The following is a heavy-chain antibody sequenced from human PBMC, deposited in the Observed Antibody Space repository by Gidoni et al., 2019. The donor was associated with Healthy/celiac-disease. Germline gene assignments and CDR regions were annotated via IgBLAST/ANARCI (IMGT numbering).Heavy chain of an antibody. Sequence: EVQLVQSGAEVKQPGESLKISCKGSGYSLTSYWIGWVRQRPGKGLEGMGIIYPGDSDTRYSPSFQGQVTISADKSISTAYLQWSSLKASDTAMYYCARHTSTVTTGGDFWGQGTLVTVSS. CDR1: GYSLTSYW. J-gene: IGHJ4*02. D-gene: IGHD4-17*01. CDR2: IYPGDSDT. CDR3: ARHTSTVTTGGDF. V-gene: IGHV5-51*01.